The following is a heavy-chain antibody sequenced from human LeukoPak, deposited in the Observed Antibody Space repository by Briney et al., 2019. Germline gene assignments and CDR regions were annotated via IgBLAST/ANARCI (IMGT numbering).Heavy chain of an antibody. Sequence: PGGSLRLSCVASGFPFSDYWMDWVRQAPGKGMEWVANINQDGTNQYFAASVKGRFSISRDNAKNSLYLQMNSLRAEDTAVYFYWRSLDYLGQGALVTVSS. V-gene: IGHV3-7*01. CDR3: WRSLDY. J-gene: IGHJ4*02. CDR2: INQDGTNQ. CDR1: GFPFSDYW.